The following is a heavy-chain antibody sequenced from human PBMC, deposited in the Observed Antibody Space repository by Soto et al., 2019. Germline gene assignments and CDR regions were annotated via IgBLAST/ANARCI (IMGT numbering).Heavy chain of an antibody. Sequence: QVQLVQSGAEVKKPGASVKVSCKASGYTFTSYAIHWVRQAPGQRLEWMGWINAGNGNTKYSQKFQDRVTITRDTXXXXXXXXXXXXXXXXXXXYYCXRDLGXWPDYWGXGXX. CDR1: GYTFTSYA. CDR2: INAGNGNT. CDR3: XRDLGXWPDY. J-gene: IGHJ4*02. V-gene: IGHV1-3*01. D-gene: IGHD3-10*01.